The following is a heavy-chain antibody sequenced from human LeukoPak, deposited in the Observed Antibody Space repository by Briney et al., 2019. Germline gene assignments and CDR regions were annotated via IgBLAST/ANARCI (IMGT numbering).Heavy chain of an antibody. CDR2: IYYSGST. CDR1: GGSISSYY. D-gene: IGHD3-10*02. V-gene: IGHV4-59*01. CDR3: ARVLFGEPYFDY. J-gene: IGHJ4*02. Sequence: PSETLSLTCTVSGGSISSYYWSWIRQPPGKGLEWIGYIYYSGSTNYNPSLKSRVTISVDTSKNQFSLKLSSVTAADTAVYYCARVLFGEPYFDYWGQGTLVTVSS.